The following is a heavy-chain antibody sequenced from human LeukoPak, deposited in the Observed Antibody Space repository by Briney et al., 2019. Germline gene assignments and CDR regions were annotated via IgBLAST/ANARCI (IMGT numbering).Heavy chain of an antibody. V-gene: IGHV3-30*03. D-gene: IGHD2/OR15-2a*01. CDR2: ISYDGSNK. CDR3: ARDLGNIYYYYGMDV. Sequence: GRSLRLSCAASGFTFSSSGMHWVRQAPGKGLEWVALISYDGSNKYYADSVKGRFTISRDNSKNTLYLQMNSLRAEDTAVYYCARDLGNIYYYYGMDVWGQGTTVTVSS. J-gene: IGHJ6*02. CDR1: GFTFSSSG.